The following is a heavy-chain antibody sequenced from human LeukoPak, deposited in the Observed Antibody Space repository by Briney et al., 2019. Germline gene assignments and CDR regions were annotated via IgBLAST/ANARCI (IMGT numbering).Heavy chain of an antibody. CDR1: GLTFRTTW. CDR2: MNGEGTTI. Sequence: GGSLRLSCATSGLTFRTTWMHWVRQAPGKGLMWVSRMNGEGTTIDYADSVKGRFTVSRDYAKNTLFLKMNNLRTEDTALYFCATARNFRFEYWGQGSLVIVSA. D-gene: IGHD1-7*01. CDR3: ATARNFRFEY. V-gene: IGHV3-74*01. J-gene: IGHJ4*02.